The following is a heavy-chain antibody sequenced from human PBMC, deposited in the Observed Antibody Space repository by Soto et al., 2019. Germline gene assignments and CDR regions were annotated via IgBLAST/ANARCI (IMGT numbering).Heavy chain of an antibody. CDR2: IGTAGDT. J-gene: IGHJ3*02. Sequence: GGSLRLSCAASGXTFSSYDTHWVRQATGKGLEWVSAIGTAGDTYYPGSVKGRFTISRENAKNSLYLQMNSLRAGDTAVYYCARVPSGSGAFDIWGQGTMVTVSS. CDR1: GXTFSSYD. CDR3: ARVPSGSGAFDI. V-gene: IGHV3-13*01. D-gene: IGHD3-10*01.